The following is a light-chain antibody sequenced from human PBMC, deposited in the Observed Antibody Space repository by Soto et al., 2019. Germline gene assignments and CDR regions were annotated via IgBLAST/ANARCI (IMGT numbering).Light chain of an antibody. CDR2: EVS. V-gene: IGLV2-14*02. CDR3: SSYTSSSTPLYV. CDR1: SSDVGSYNL. Sequence: QSVLTQPASVSGSPGQSITISCTGTSSDVGSYNLVSWYQQHPGKAPKLMIYEVSNRPSGVSNRFSGSKSGNTASLTISGLQAEDEADYYCSSYTSSSTPLYVFGTGTKVTV. J-gene: IGLJ1*01.